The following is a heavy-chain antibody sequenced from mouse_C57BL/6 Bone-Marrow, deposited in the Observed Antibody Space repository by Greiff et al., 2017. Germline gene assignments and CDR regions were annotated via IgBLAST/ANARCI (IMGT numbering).Heavy chain of an antibody. D-gene: IGHD1-1*01. CDR2: IDPENGDT. CDR3: TKYYGSNWYFDV. CDR1: GFNIKDDY. Sequence: EVQLQQSGAELVRPGASVKLSCTASGFNIKDDYMHWVKQRPEQGLEWIGWIDPENGDTEYASKFQGKATITADTSSNTAYLQLSSLTSEDTAVYYCTKYYGSNWYFDVWGTGTTVTVSS. J-gene: IGHJ1*03. V-gene: IGHV14-4*01.